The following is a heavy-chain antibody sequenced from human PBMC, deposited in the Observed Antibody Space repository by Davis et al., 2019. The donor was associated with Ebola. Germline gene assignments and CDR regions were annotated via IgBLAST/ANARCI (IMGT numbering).Heavy chain of an antibody. V-gene: IGHV3-53*01. CDR1: GFTFTTAW. Sequence: GGSLRLSCAASGFTFTTAWMSWVRQAPGKGLEWVSTLCLSADTYYADSVKGRFTISRDNSKNTLYLQMSGLRVEDTAMYYCAKDTSNIWFDIWGQGTNVTVSS. CDR2: LCLSADT. D-gene: IGHD1-26*01. CDR3: AKDTSNIWFDI. J-gene: IGHJ3*02.